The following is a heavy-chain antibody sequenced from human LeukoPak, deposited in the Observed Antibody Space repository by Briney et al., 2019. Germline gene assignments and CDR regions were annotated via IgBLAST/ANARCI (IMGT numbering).Heavy chain of an antibody. J-gene: IGHJ4*02. CDR1: GGSISSYY. V-gene: IGHV4-59*01. CDR3: AREVSDGYNFDY. Sequence: SETLSLTCTVSGGSISSYYWSWIRQPPGKGLEWIGYIYYSGSTNYNLSLKSRVTISVDTSKNQFSLKLSSVTAADTAVYYCAREVSDGYNFDYWGQGTLVTVSS. CDR2: IYYSGST. D-gene: IGHD5-24*01.